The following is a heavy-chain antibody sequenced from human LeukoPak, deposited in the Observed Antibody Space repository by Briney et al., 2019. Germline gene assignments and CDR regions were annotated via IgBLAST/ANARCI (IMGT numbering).Heavy chain of an antibody. CDR2: ISGSGGTT. CDR1: GFTFSRYA. J-gene: IGHJ5*02. V-gene: IGHV3-23*01. Sequence: GCSLRLSCAASGFTFSRYAMSWVRQAPGKGLEWVSGISGSGGTTYYADSVKGRFTISRDNSKNTLYLQMNSLRAEDTAIYYCAKDFGVVIAHNWVDPWGGEPWSPSPQ. CDR3: AKDFGVVIAHNWVDP. D-gene: IGHD3-3*01.